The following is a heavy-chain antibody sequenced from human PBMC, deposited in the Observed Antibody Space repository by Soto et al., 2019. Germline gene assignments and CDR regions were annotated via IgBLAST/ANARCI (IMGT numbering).Heavy chain of an antibody. Sequence: GTSVKVSCKASGFDFGSFGIQFLRQTRGRGLEWIGWIVVASGRTNYARQFQGRVAFSRDMSSTTAYMDLYALKSDDTAVYFCSADHPHTAIGWPVWGQGTTVTVSS. V-gene: IGHV1-58*02. CDR1: GFDFGSFG. J-gene: IGHJ6*02. CDR2: IVVASGRT. CDR3: SADHPHTAIGWPV.